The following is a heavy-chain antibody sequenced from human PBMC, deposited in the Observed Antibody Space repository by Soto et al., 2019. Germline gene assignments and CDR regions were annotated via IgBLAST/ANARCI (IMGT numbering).Heavy chain of an antibody. CDR2: TYYRSKWYN. CDR1: GDSVSSKTAT. Sequence: VQLQQSGPGLVKPSQTLSLICAISGDSVSSKTATWNWIRQSPSRGLEWLGRTYYRSKWYNDYAVSVKSRVVITQDTSKNQLSLLLNSVTPDDAAVYFCARDGSGFHWYFDLWGRGTLVTVSS. V-gene: IGHV6-1*01. D-gene: IGHD6-19*01. J-gene: IGHJ2*01. CDR3: ARDGSGFHWYFDL.